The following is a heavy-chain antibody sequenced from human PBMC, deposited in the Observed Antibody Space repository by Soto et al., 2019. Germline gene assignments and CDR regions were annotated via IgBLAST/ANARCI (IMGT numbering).Heavy chain of an antibody. CDR3: ASLPPWATINLAY. J-gene: IGHJ4*02. CDR2: IIPIFGTA. CDR1: GGTFSSYA. V-gene: IGHV1-69*13. Sequence: SVKVSCKASGGTFSSYAISWVRQAPGQGLEWMGGIIPIFGTANYAQRFQGRVTITADESKSTLYLQMNSLRADDTAVYSCASLPPWATINLAYWGQGTLVTVSS. D-gene: IGHD5-12*01.